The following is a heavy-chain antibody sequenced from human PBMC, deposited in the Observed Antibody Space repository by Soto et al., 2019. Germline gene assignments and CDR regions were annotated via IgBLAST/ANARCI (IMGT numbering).Heavy chain of an antibody. CDR3: ARARGGDSGDYASLFDR. CDR2: IHGSGNT. CDR1: GGSVSIGDYL. V-gene: IGHV4-30-4*01. Sequence: VQLQESGPGLVTPSQTLSLTCTVFGGSVSIGDYLWSWIRQRPGKVLEWMGYIHGSGNTYYNPSLKRRVTISLDTSKNQFSLKVTSMTAADTAVYFCARARGGDSGDYASLFDRWGQGNLVTVSS. D-gene: IGHD4-17*01. J-gene: IGHJ5*02.